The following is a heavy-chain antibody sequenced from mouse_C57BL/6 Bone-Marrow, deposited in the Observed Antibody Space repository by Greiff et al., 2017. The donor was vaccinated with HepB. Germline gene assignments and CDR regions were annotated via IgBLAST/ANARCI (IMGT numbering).Heavy chain of an antibody. V-gene: IGHV1-5*01. CDR1: GYTFTSYW. J-gene: IGHJ1*03. Sequence: VQLQQSGTVLARPGASVKMSCKTSGYTFTSYWMHWVKQRPGQGLEWIGAIYPGNSDTSYNQKFKGKAKLTAVTSASTAYMELSSLTNEDSAVYYCTREDYYGSSPYFDVWGTGTTVTVSS. CDR3: TREDYYGSSPYFDV. D-gene: IGHD1-1*01. CDR2: IYPGNSDT.